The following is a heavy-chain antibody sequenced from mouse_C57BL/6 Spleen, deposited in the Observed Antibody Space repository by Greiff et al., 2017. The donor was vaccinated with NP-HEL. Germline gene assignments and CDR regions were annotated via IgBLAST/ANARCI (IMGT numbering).Heavy chain of an antibody. V-gene: IGHV5-17*01. CDR1: GFTFSDYG. D-gene: IGHD2-14*01. CDR2: ISSGSSTI. CDR3: ARGGTRYAMDD. Sequence: EVHLVESGGGLVKPGGSLKLSCAASGFTFSDYGMHWVRQAPEKGLEWVAYISSGSSTIYYADTVKGRFTISRDNAKNTLFLQMTSLRSEDTAMYYCARGGTRYAMDDWGQGTSVTVSS. J-gene: IGHJ4*01.